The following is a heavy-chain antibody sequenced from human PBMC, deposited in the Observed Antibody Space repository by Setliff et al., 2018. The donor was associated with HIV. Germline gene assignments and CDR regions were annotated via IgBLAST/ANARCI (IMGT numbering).Heavy chain of an antibody. CDR2: IYYGST. CDR1: GGSISSYY. D-gene: IGHD3-16*01. CDR3: ARRTFGSGRIDP. Sequence: SETLSLTCTVSGGSISSYYWSWIRQPPGKALEWIGYIYYGSTHYNPSLKSRLTISIDTSKNQFSLNLDSVTTTDTAVYYCARRTFGSGRIDPWGQGTLVTVSS. J-gene: IGHJ5*02. V-gene: IGHV4-59*08.